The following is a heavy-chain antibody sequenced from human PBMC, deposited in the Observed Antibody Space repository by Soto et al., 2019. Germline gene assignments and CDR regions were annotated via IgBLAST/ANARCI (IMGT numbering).Heavy chain of an antibody. CDR1: GTSVTRNY. J-gene: IGHJ3*02. CDR2: IYYSGST. D-gene: IGHD2-15*01. Sequence: SETLSLTCNVSGTSVTRNYWTWIRQPPGKGLEWIGYIYYSGSTYYNPSLKSRVTISVDTSKNQFSLKLSSVTAADTAVYYCARYCSGGSCYSDAFDIWGQGTMVTVSS. CDR3: ARYCSGGSCYSDAFDI. V-gene: IGHV4-59*06.